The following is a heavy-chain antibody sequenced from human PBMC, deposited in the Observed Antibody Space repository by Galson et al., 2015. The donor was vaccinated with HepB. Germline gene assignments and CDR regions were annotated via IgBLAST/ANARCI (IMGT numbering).Heavy chain of an antibody. CDR1: GFIFSNYG. D-gene: IGHD3-10*01. Sequence: SLRLSCAASGFIFSNYGIHWVRQAPGKGLEWVALISFHGNSKYYADSVKGRFTMSRYNSNNTVFLEMNSRRPEDTAVYYCAKARPEYYYGSGSLFDFCGQGALVTVSS. CDR2: ISFHGNSK. CDR3: AKARPEYYYGSGSLFDF. V-gene: IGHV3-30*18. J-gene: IGHJ4*02.